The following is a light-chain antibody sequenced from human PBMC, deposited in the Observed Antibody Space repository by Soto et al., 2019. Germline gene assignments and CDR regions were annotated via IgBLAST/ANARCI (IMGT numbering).Light chain of an antibody. J-gene: IGLJ1*01. CDR1: SSDVGGYNS. V-gene: IGLV2-14*03. Sequence: QSALTQPASVSGSPGESITISCTGTSSDVGGYNSVSWYQHHPGKAPKIILYDVGDRPSGVSYRVSGSKSGNTASLTISGLQAAAEAAYFCSSFTSSMTNVFGSGTKVTV. CDR2: DVG. CDR3: SSFTSSMTNV.